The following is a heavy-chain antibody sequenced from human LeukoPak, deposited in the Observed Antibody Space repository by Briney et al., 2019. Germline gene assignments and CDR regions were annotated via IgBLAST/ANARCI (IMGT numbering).Heavy chain of an antibody. CDR1: VFTFSSPW. Sequence: GGSLRLSCAAPVFTFSSPWMHWVCQAPRKGLLWVSRIIIGGSATNYADSVRGRFTISRDNARNTLYLQMNSVREEDTAVYYCAVLNVVGGNWGEGTLVTVSS. CDR3: AVLNVVGGN. CDR2: IIIGGSAT. V-gene: IGHV3-74*01. J-gene: IGHJ4*02. D-gene: IGHD2-15*01.